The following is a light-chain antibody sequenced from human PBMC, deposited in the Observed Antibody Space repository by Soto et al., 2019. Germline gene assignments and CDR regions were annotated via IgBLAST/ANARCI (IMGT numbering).Light chain of an antibody. J-gene: IGKJ3*01. CDR3: MQALQTRA. V-gene: IGKV2-28*01. Sequence: DIVMTQSPLSLSVTPGEPASISCRSSQSLLHTNGYNYLDWYLQKPGQSPRLLIYLGSNRASGVPDRFSGSGLGTDFTLKISRVEAEDVGVYYCMQALQTRAFGPGTKVDIK. CDR1: QSLLHTNGYNY. CDR2: LGS.